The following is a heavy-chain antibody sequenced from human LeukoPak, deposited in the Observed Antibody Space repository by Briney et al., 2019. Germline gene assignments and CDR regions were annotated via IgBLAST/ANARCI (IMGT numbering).Heavy chain of an antibody. V-gene: IGHV3-21*01. CDR3: ARVTGGYNLVDY. CDR2: ISSSSSYI. Sequence: GGSLRLSCAASGFTFSSYSMNWVRQAPGKGLEWVSSISSSSSYIYYADSVKGRFTISRDNAENTLYLQMNSLRAEDTAVYYCARVTGGYNLVDYWGQGTLVTVSS. J-gene: IGHJ4*02. CDR1: GFTFSSYS. D-gene: IGHD5-24*01.